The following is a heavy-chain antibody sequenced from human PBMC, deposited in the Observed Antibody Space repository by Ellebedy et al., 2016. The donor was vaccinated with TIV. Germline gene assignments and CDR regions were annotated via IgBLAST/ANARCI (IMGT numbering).Heavy chain of an antibody. CDR3: AREIFGSSAPPYLDY. D-gene: IGHD6-6*01. CDR1: GFTFGGYG. Sequence: GESLKISCATSGFTFGGYGIHWVRQAPGKGLEWVAVIWYDGTTNYYIDSVKGRFSISRDSSKNTVDLQMNSLRAEDTAVYYCAREIFGSSAPPYLDYWGQGTLVTVSS. J-gene: IGHJ4*02. V-gene: IGHV3-33*01. CDR2: IWYDGTTN.